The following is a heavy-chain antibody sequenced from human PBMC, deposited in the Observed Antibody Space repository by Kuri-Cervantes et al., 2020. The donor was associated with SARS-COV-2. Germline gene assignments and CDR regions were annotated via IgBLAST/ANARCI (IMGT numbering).Heavy chain of an antibody. J-gene: IGHJ4*02. V-gene: IGHV2-70*11. Sequence: SGPTLVKPTQTLTLTCTFSGFSLTTSGMCVAWIRQPPGKALEWLARIDWDDDKYYKTSLNTRLSISKDTSKDQVVLTMTNVDPEDTATYYCVRSTYDFWSGSGGIALNDYWGQGTLVTVSS. CDR3: VRSTYDFWSGSGGIALNDY. CDR2: IDWDDDK. CDR1: GFSLTTSGMC. D-gene: IGHD3-3*01.